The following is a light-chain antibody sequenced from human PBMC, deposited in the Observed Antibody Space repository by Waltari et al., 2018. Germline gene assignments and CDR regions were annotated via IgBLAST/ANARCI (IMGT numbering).Light chain of an antibody. CDR3: QTWVTGIRVV. CDR1: SGHSTYA. Sequence: QLVLTQSPSASASLGASVKLTCTLSSGHSTYAIAWPHQQPGKGPRYLMKVDSNGGHFKGDGIPDRFSGSSSGTERYLTISSLQSDDEADYYCQTWVTGIRVVFGGGTKLTVL. CDR2: VDSNGGH. V-gene: IGLV4-69*02. J-gene: IGLJ2*01.